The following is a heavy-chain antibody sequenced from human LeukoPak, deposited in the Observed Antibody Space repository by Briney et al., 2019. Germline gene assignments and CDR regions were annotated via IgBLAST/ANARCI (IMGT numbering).Heavy chain of an antibody. D-gene: IGHD1-26*01. Sequence: GGSLRLSCAASGFTFSSYAMTWVRQAPGKGLEWVSGISGSGGSTHYADPVKGRFTISRDNSKNTLYLQMNSLRAEDTAVYYCAKDTYTHSGTYYLYYFDYWGQGTLVTVSS. CDR3: AKDTYTHSGTYYLYYFDY. V-gene: IGHV3-23*01. CDR1: GFTFSSYA. CDR2: ISGSGGST. J-gene: IGHJ4*02.